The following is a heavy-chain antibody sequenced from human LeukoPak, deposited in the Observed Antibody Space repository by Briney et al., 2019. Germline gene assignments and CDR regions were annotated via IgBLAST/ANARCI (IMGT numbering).Heavy chain of an antibody. Sequence: GGSLRLSCAASGFTFSSYWMHWVRQAPGKGLVWVSRINSDGSSTSYADSVKGRFTISRDNAKNTLYLQMNCLRAEDTAVYYCARAATLGYCSGGSCYGPNWFDPWGQGTLVTVSS. CDR2: INSDGSST. CDR3: ARAATLGYCSGGSCYGPNWFDP. D-gene: IGHD2-15*01. J-gene: IGHJ5*02. CDR1: GFTFSSYW. V-gene: IGHV3-74*01.